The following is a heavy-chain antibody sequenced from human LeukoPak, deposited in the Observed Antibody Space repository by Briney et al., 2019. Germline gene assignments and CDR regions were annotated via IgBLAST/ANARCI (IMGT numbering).Heavy chain of an antibody. CDR2: IYHSGST. Sequence: PSETLSLTCTVSGYSISSGYYWGWIRQPPGKGLEWIGSIYHSGSTYYNPSLKSRVTISVDTSKNQFSLKLSSVTAADTAVYYCARKYYDYVWGSYRSDYFDYWGQGTLVTVSS. D-gene: IGHD3-16*02. CDR1: GYSISSGYY. CDR3: ARKYYDYVWGSYRSDYFDY. V-gene: IGHV4-38-2*02. J-gene: IGHJ4*02.